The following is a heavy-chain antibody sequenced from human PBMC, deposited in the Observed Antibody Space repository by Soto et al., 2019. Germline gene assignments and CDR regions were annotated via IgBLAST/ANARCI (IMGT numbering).Heavy chain of an antibody. CDR2: ISPMFGAA. J-gene: IGHJ4*02. V-gene: IGHV1-69*19. CDR3: AREVQVHTPAFVY. CDR1: GGTFNTYA. Sequence: QVQLVQSGAEMKKPGSSVKVSCQSSGGTFNTYAMNWVRQAPGQGPEWMGDISPMFGAANYAPKFQGRVTITADESTGTSYMQLSSLTSKDTALYFCAREVQVHTPAFVYWGEGTLVIVSS. D-gene: IGHD3-10*01.